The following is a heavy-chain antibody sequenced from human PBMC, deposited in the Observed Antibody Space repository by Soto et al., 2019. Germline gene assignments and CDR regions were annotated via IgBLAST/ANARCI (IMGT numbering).Heavy chain of an antibody. D-gene: IGHD1-26*01. CDR1: GYTFTNYY. CDR3: ARSLHSGTYYPFDY. V-gene: IGHV1-46*01. J-gene: IGHJ4*02. Sequence: GASVKVSCKASGYTFTNYYIHWVRQAPGQGLEWMGILNPSGTSPTYAQTFQGRVTMTTDTSTNTVYMELSSLTSEDTALYYCARSLHSGTYYPFDYWGQGTLVTVSS. CDR2: LNPSGTSP.